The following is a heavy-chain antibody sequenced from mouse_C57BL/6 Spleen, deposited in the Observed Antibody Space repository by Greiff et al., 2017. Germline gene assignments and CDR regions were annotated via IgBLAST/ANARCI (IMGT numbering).Heavy chain of an antibody. J-gene: IGHJ1*03. CDR2: IYPGDGDT. CDR3: ARDNYGSSPDFDV. CDR1: GYAFSSSW. D-gene: IGHD1-1*01. V-gene: IGHV1-82*01. Sequence: VQLQQPGPELVKPGASVKISCKASGYAFSSSWLNWVKQRPGKGLEWIGRIYPGDGDTTYNGKFKGKATLTADTSSSTAYMQLSILTSEDSAVYFCARDNYGSSPDFDVWGTGTTVTVAS.